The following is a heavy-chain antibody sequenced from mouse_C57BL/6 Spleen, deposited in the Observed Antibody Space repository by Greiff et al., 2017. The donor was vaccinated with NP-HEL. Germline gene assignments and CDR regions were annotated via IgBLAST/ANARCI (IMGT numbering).Heavy chain of an antibody. CDR2: IHPNSGST. J-gene: IGHJ4*01. CDR3: AREEDYNYAMGD. D-gene: IGHD2-4*01. Sequence: QVQLQQPGAELVKPGASVKLSCKASGYTFTSYWMHWVKQRPGQGLEWIGMIHPNSGSTNYNEKFKSKATLTVDKSSSTAYMQLSSLTSEDSAVYYCAREEDYNYAMGDWGQGTSVTVAS. V-gene: IGHV1-64*01. CDR1: GYTFTSYW.